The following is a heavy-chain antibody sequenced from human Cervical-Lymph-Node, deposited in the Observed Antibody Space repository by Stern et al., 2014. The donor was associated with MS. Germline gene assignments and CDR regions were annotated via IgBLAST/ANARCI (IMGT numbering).Heavy chain of an antibody. Sequence: QVQLVESGGGVVQPGRSLRLSCAASGFTLSSYALHWVRQAPGKGLAWGAVISYDGSDKYYANSVKGRFTISRDNSKNTLDLQMNSLRPEDTAVYYCARVWTTFSVHYYYGMDVWGQGTTVTVSS. J-gene: IGHJ6*02. D-gene: IGHD2/OR15-2a*01. CDR2: ISYDGSDK. V-gene: IGHV3-30*01. CDR1: GFTLSSYA. CDR3: ARVWTTFSVHYYYGMDV.